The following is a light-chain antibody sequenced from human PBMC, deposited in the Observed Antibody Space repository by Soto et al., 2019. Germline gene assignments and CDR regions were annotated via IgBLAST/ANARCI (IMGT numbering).Light chain of an antibody. V-gene: IGKV3-15*01. CDR1: QSVSSN. CDR3: QQYNNWPRT. CDR2: GAS. J-gene: IGKJ1*01. Sequence: EIVMTQSPATLSVSPGETATLSCRASQSVSSNLAWYQQKPGQAPRLLIYGASTRATGIPARVSGSGSGTEFTLTISSLQSEDFAVYYCQQYNNWPRTFGQGTKV.